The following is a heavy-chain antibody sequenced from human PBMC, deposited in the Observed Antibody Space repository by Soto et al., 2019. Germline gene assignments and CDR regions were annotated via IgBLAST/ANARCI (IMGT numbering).Heavy chain of an antibody. V-gene: IGHV3-23*01. J-gene: IGHJ6*02. CDR1: GFNFSNYV. Sequence: PGGSLRLSCVASGFNFSNYVLTWVRQAPGEGLEWVSGITGSAGTTAYGDSVKGRFTISRDNSKSTLYLQMNNLRAEDTAVYFCAKGKPRSRDGMDVWGQGTTVTVSS. CDR2: ITGSAGTT. CDR3: AKGKPRSRDGMDV.